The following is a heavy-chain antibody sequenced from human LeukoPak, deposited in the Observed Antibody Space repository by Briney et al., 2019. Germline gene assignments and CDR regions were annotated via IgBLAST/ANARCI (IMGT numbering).Heavy chain of an antibody. V-gene: IGHV4-39*07. CDR1: GGSISSSSYY. CDR2: IYYSGST. J-gene: IGHJ4*02. Sequence: SETLSLTCTVSGGSISSSSYYWGWIRQHPGKGLEWIGSIYYSGSTYYNPSLKSRVTISVDTSKNQFSLKLSSVTAADTAVYYCARDAATTSDFDYWGQGTLVTVSS. D-gene: IGHD4-17*01. CDR3: ARDAATTSDFDY.